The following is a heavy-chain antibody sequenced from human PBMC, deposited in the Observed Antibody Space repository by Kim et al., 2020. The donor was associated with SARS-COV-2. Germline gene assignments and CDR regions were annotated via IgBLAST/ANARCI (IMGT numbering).Heavy chain of an antibody. CDR1: GGFISDYC. CDR2: VCTSGSI. CDR3: ARDRDYYYYSMDV. Sequence: SETLSLTCTVSGGFISDYCGSWIRQPAGKGLEWIGRVCTSGSIDYNPSLKSRVIMSLDTSRSQFSLRLRSVTAADTAMYYCARDRDYYYYSMDVWGQGTT. J-gene: IGHJ6*02. V-gene: IGHV4-4*07.